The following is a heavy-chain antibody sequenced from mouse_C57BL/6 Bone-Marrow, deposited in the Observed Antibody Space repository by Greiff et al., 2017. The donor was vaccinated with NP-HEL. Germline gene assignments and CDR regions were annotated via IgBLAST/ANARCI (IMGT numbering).Heavy chain of an antibody. CDR2: FYPGSGSI. D-gene: IGHD1-1*01. CDR1: GYTFTEYT. J-gene: IGHJ1*03. CDR3: ASNGDYFGSSYGYFDV. V-gene: IGHV1-62-2*01. Sequence: VKLQQSGAELVKPGASVTLSCTASGYTFTEYTIHWVKQRSGQGLEWIGWFYPGSGSIKYTEKFKDKATLTADKSSSTVYMERSILTSEDSAVYFCASNGDYFGSSYGYFDVWGTGTTVTVSS.